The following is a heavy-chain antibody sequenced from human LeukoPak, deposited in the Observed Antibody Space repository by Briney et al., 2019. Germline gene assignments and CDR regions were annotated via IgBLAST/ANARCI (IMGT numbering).Heavy chain of an antibody. CDR3: ARPHAVDFWSGYSSWYFDL. D-gene: IGHD3-3*01. Sequence: SETLSLTCAVYGGSFSGYYWSWIRQPPGKGLEWIGEINHSGSTNYNPSLKSRVTISVDTSKNQFSLKLSSVTAADTAVYYCARPHAVDFWSGYSSWYFDLWGRGTLVTVSS. CDR2: INHSGST. J-gene: IGHJ2*01. V-gene: IGHV4-34*01. CDR1: GGSFSGYY.